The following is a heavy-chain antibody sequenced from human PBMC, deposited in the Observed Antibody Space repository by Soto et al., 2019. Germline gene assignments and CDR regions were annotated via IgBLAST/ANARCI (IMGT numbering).Heavy chain of an antibody. V-gene: IGHV3-21*01. CDR1: GFTFSSYS. CDR3: ARNPRYCSGGSCYPAFDY. D-gene: IGHD2-15*01. CDR2: ISSSSSYI. J-gene: IGHJ4*02. Sequence: EVQLVESGGGLVKPGGSLRLSCAASGFTFSSYSMNWVRQAPGKGLEWVSSISSSSSYIYYADSVKGRFTISRDNAKNTLYLQMNSLRAEDTAVYYCARNPRYCSGGSCYPAFDYWGQGTLVTVSS.